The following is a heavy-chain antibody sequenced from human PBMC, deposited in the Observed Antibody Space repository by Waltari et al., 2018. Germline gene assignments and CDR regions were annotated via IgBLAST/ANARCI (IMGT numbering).Heavy chain of an antibody. Sequence: EVPLVESGGGLGQPAQCLRLSCTRSGWSFGDYVMTWVNQAPGKGLEWVGFIRNQAYGGTAEYAASGKGRFTISRDDSKGNVYLEMNSLRTEDKAVYFCTRNVFSDYWGQGSLVTVSS. CDR1: GWSFGDYV. CDR3: TRNVFSDY. J-gene: IGHJ4*02. CDR2: IRNQAYGGTA. V-gene: IGHV3-49*04.